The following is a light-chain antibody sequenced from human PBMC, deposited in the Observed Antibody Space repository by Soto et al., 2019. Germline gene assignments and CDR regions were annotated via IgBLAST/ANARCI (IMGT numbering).Light chain of an antibody. V-gene: IGLV2-14*01. J-gene: IGLJ1*01. CDR2: EVS. CDR3: ISYTSSSTSYV. CDR1: SSDVGAYDY. Sequence: QSVLTQPASVSGSPGQSVTISCAGTSSDVGAYDYVSWYQHHPGKAPKLLIYEVSNRPSGVSNRFSGSKSGSTASLTISGLQAEDEADYYCISYTSSSTSYVFGTGTKVTVL.